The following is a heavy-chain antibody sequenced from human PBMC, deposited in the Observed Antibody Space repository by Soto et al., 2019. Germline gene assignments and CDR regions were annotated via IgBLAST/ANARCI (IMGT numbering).Heavy chain of an antibody. CDR3: ARARYSGYEGDWFDP. Sequence: GGSLRLSCAASGVPVTSNYMSWVRQAPGKGLEWVSVIFAGGSTYYADSVKGRFTISRHSSKNTLYLQMNSLRPEDTAMYYCARARYSGYEGDWFDPWGQGTLVTVSS. J-gene: IGHJ5*02. CDR1: GVPVTSNY. D-gene: IGHD5-12*01. CDR2: IFAGGST. V-gene: IGHV3-53*04.